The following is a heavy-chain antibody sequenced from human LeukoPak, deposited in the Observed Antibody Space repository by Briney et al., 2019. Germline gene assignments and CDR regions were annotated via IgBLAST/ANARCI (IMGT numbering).Heavy chain of an antibody. CDR1: GYTFTGYY. Sequence: ASVKVSCKASGYTFTGYYMHWVRQAPGQGLEWMAWINPNSGTTNYAQRFQGRATVTRDTSISTAYMELSRLISDDTAVYYCTRGRPVSSSGSLEGHWGQGTLVTVSS. CDR3: TRGRPVSSSGSLEGH. J-gene: IGHJ4*02. CDR2: INPNSGTT. D-gene: IGHD2-2*01. V-gene: IGHV1-2*02.